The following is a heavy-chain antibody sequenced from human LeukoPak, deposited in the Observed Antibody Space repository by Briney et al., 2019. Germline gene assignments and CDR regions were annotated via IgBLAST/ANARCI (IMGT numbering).Heavy chain of an antibody. Sequence: ASVKVSFKASGYTFTIYYIHWVRQAPGQGLEWLGIISPSGGSTSYAQKFQGRVTMTRDTSTSTVYMELSSLRSEDTAVYFCARAGSVWWLSSWGQGTLVTVSS. CDR1: GYTFTIYY. CDR3: ARAGSVWWLSS. CDR2: ISPSGGST. J-gene: IGHJ4*02. V-gene: IGHV1-46*01. D-gene: IGHD5-12*01.